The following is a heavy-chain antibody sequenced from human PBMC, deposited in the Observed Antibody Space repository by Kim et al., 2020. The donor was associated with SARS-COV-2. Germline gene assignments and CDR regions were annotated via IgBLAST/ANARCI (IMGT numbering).Heavy chain of an antibody. J-gene: IGHJ5*02. D-gene: IGHD3-10*01. V-gene: IGHV4-31*02. CDR2: T. CDR3: ARDPGRDWFDP. Sequence: TYYNPSLKGRVTISVDTSKNQCALKLSSGTAADTAVYYCARDPGRDWFDPWGQGTLVTVSS.